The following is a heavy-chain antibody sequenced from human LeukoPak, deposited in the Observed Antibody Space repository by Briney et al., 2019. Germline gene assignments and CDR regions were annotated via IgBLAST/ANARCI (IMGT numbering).Heavy chain of an antibody. J-gene: IGHJ4*02. CDR3: ARDYRRSLYFDP. CDR1: GGTFSSHA. Sequence: ASVKVSCKASGGTFSSHAISWVRPAPGQGLEWMGGIIPIFGTANYAQKFQGRVTITADKSTSTAYMELSSLRSEDTAVYYCARDYRRSLYFDPWGEGTLVTVSS. CDR2: IIPIFGTA. D-gene: IGHD1-26*01. V-gene: IGHV1-69*06.